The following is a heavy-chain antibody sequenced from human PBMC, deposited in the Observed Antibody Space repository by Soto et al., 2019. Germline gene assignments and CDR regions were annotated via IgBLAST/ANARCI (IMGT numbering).Heavy chain of an antibody. Sequence: QVQLVQSGAEVKKPGASVKVSCKASGYTFTSYGISWVRQAPGQGLEWMGWISAYNGNTNYAQKLQGRVTMTTDTSTSTAYMELRSLRSDDTAVYYCARGLRITIFGVVPGAAAFDIWGQGTMVTVSS. CDR3: ARGLRITIFGVVPGAAAFDI. CDR2: ISAYNGNT. V-gene: IGHV1-18*01. CDR1: GYTFTSYG. J-gene: IGHJ3*02. D-gene: IGHD3-3*01.